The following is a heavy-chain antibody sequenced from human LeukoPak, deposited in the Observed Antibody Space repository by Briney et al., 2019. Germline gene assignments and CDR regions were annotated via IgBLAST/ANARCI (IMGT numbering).Heavy chain of an antibody. CDR2: IYSGGST. Sequence: GGSLRLSCAASGFTVSSNYMSWVRQAPGKGLEWVSVIYSGGSTYYADSVKGRFTISRDNSKNTLYLQMNSLRAEDTAVYYCASFGYCSSTSCSSFDYWGQGTLVTVSS. CDR1: GFTVSSNY. CDR3: ASFGYCSSTSCSSFDY. V-gene: IGHV3-53*01. J-gene: IGHJ4*02. D-gene: IGHD2-2*01.